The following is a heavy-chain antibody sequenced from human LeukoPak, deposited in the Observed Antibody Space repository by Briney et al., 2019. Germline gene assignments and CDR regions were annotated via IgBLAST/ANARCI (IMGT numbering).Heavy chain of an antibody. CDR1: VFTCYKYT. CDR3: ARERSRSHDAFDI. J-gene: IGHJ3*02. Sequence: GRSLRLSCAPSVFTCYKYTMLSGRQAPGEGLQWVALMSYDRSNEHYADSAKGRFTISRDNSKNTLYLQMTSLRLKDTAVYYCARERSRSHDAFDIWGQGTLVTVSS. CDR2: MSYDRSNE. V-gene: IGHV3-30*04.